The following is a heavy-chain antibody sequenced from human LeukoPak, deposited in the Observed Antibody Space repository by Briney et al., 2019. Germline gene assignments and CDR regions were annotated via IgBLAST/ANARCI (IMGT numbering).Heavy chain of an antibody. D-gene: IGHD3/OR15-3a*01. CDR1: GGSFSGYY. CDR3: ARGLDWLYGMDV. Sequence: SETLSLTCAVYGGSFSGYYWSWIRQPPGKGLEWIGEINHSGSTNYNPSLKSRVTISVDTSKNQFSLKLSSVTAADTAVYYCARGLDWLYGMDVWGQGTTVTVSS. CDR2: INHSGST. J-gene: IGHJ6*02. V-gene: IGHV4-34*01.